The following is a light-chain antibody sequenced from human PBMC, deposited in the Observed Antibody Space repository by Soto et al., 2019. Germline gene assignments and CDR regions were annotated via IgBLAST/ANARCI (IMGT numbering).Light chain of an antibody. CDR2: VAS. J-gene: IGKJ5*01. V-gene: IGKV1-39*01. CDR3: QQSYGTPLT. Sequence: DIQMTQSPSSLSASVGDRVTITGRASQSISRYLNWYQQKPGKAPNLLIYVASSLPSEVPSRFSGSGSGTDFTLTITSLQPEDFATYYCQQSYGTPLTFGQGTRLEIK. CDR1: QSISRY.